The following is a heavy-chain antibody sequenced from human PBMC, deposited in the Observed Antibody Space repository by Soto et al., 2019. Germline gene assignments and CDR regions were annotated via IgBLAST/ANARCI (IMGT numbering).Heavy chain of an antibody. CDR3: ARGMSRVPTLDY. CDR2: IYYTGNT. D-gene: IGHD2-15*01. J-gene: IGHJ4*02. Sequence: PSETLSLTCSVSGGSISSYYWSWIRQPPGKGLEWIGYIYYTGNTNYNPSLKSRVTISVDRSKNQFSLQLISVTAEDTVVYYCARGMSRVPTLDYWGQGTLV. V-gene: IGHV4-59*12. CDR1: GGSISSYY.